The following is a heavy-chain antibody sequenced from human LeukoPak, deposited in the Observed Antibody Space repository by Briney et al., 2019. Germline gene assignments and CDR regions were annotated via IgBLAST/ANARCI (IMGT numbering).Heavy chain of an antibody. D-gene: IGHD1-26*01. Sequence: GRSLRLSCAASGFTFDDCTMHWVRQAPGKGLEWVSSISWNSGSIAHADSVKGRFTISRDNAKNSLFLQMNSLRAEDTALYYCAKGLVGTTTFMDYWGQGTLVTVSS. CDR3: AKGLVGTTTFMDY. CDR2: ISWNSGSI. CDR1: GFTFDDCT. J-gene: IGHJ4*02. V-gene: IGHV3-9*01.